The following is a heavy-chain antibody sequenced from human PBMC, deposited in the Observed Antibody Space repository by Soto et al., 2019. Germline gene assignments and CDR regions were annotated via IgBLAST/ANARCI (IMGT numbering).Heavy chain of an antibody. CDR3: ASGRLYDILTGYCWFDP. D-gene: IGHD3-9*01. J-gene: IGHJ5*02. V-gene: IGHV1-69*13. CDR1: GGTFSSYS. Sequence: SVKVSCKASGGTFSSYSISWVRQAPGQGLEWMGGVIPIFGTANYAQKFQGRVTITADESTSTAYMELSSLRSEDTAVYYCASGRLYDILTGYCWFDPWGQGTLVTVSS. CDR2: VIPIFGTA.